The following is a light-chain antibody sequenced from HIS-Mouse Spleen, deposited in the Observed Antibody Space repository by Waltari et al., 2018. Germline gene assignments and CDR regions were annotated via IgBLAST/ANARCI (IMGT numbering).Light chain of an antibody. CDR1: QSVSSY. CDR3: QQRSNWPAWT. J-gene: IGKJ1*01. Sequence: EIVLTQSPATLSLSPGERATLSCRASQSVSSYLAWYQQKPGQAPRLLIYDASNSATGIPARFSGSVSGTDFTLTISSLEPEDFAVYYCQQRSNWPAWTFGQGTKVEIK. V-gene: IGKV3-11*01. CDR2: DAS.